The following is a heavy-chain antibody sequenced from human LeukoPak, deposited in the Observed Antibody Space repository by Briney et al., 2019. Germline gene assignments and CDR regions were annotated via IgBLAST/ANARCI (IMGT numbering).Heavy chain of an antibody. CDR1: GESFRGYY. Sequence: KPSETLSLTCAVYGESFRGYYWTWIRQPPGKGLEWIGEINHSGSTNYNPSLKSRVTISVDTSKNQFSLNMRSVTAADTAVYYCARAQGRMAIDYWGQGTLVTVSS. CDR2: INHSGST. J-gene: IGHJ4*02. V-gene: IGHV4-34*01. D-gene: IGHD5-24*01. CDR3: ARAQGRMAIDY.